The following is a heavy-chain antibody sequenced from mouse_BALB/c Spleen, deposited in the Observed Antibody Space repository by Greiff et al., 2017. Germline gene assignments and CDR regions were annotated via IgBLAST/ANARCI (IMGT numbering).Heavy chain of an antibody. J-gene: IGHJ3*01. CDR1: GFTFSSFG. CDR2: ISSGSSTI. V-gene: IGHV5-17*02. Sequence: EVHLVESGGGLVQPGGSRKLSCAASGFTFSSFGMHWVRQAPEKGLEWVAYISSGSSTIYYADTVKGRFTISRDNPKNTLFLQMTSLRSEDTAMYYCARSDDYFWFAYWGQGTLVTVSA. D-gene: IGHD2-4*01. CDR3: ARSDDYFWFAY.